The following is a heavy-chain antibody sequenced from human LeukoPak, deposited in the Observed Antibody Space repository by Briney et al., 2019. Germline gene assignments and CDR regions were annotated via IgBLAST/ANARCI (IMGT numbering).Heavy chain of an antibody. V-gene: IGHV4-59*01. CDR3: ARAPANYYYGSGSYYNRNYYYYMDV. D-gene: IGHD3-10*01. J-gene: IGHJ6*03. CDR1: GGSITSYY. CDR2: IYYSGSA. Sequence: KPSETLSLTCTVSGGSITSYYWSWIRQPPGKGLEWIGYIYYSGSANYNPSLKSRVTISVDTSKNQFSLKLSSVTAADTAVYYCARAPANYYYGSGSYYNRNYYYYMDVWGKGTTVTISS.